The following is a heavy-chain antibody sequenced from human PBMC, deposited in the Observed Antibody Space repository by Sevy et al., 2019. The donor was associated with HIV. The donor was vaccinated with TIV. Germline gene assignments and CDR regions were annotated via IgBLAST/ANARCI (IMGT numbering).Heavy chain of an antibody. CDR2: ISSSGSTI. Sequence: GESLKISCAASGFTFSDYYMSWIRQAPGKGLEWVSYISSSGSTIYYADSVKGRFTISRDNAKNSLYLQMNSLRAEDTAVYYCARVHCSSTSCYPIYYYYGMDVWGQGTTVTVSS. CDR1: GFTFSDYY. J-gene: IGHJ6*02. CDR3: ARVHCSSTSCYPIYYYYGMDV. V-gene: IGHV3-11*01. D-gene: IGHD2-2*01.